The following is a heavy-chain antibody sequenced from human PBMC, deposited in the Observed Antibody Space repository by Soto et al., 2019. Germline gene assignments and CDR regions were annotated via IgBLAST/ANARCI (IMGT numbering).Heavy chain of an antibody. D-gene: IGHD2-21*02. V-gene: IGHV4-30-2*01. CDR2: IYQSGST. Sequence: KPSETLSLTCAVSGGSISSGDYAWAWIRQPPGKGLEWVGYIYQSGSTYYNPSLKSRVTIAADRSKNQFSLNLASVTAADTAVYYCARSYSGGDAYFDYWGQGTVVTVSS. J-gene: IGHJ4*02. CDR1: GGSISSGDYA. CDR3: ARSYSGGDAYFDY.